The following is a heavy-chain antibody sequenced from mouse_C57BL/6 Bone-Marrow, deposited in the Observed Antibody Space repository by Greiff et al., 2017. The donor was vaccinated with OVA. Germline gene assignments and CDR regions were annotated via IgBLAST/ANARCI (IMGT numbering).Heavy chain of an antibody. CDR2: IYPRSGNT. J-gene: IGHJ3*01. CDR3: ARDCLYYYGSSYRFAY. Sequence: QVQLKESGAELARPGASVKLSCKASGYTFTSYGISWVKQRTGQGLEWIGEIYPRSGNTYYNEKFKGKATLTADKSSITAYMELRSLTSEDSAVYFCARDCLYYYGSSYRFAYWGPGTLVTVS. CDR1: GYTFTSYG. D-gene: IGHD1-1*01. V-gene: IGHV1-81*01.